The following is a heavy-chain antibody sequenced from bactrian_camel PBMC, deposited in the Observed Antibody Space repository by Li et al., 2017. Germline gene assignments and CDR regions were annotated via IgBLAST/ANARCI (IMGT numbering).Heavy chain of an antibody. V-gene: IGHV3S53*01. Sequence: HVQLVESGGGSVQAGGSLTLSCTASQSTYRSICMAWFRQAPGAKRETVATIDSNGVTKVADSVKARFTASKDNEKKTWYLRMNNLKPEDTALYTCAAEDQAPWDMGWICNYNSWGQGTQVTVS. J-gene: IGHJ6*01. CDR2: IDSNGVT. CDR3: AAEDQAPWDMGWICNYNS. CDR1: QSTYRSIC. D-gene: IGHD3*01.